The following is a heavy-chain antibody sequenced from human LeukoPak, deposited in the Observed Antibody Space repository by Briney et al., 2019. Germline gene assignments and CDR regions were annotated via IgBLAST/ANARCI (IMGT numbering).Heavy chain of an antibody. J-gene: IGHJ6*03. CDR2: IKQDGSEQ. Sequence: PGGSLRLPCSASGFTFGSSWMTWVRQAPGKGLEWVANIKQDGSEQYTADSLKGRFTISRDNDKKLVFLQMNSLRVDDTAVYYCARVGPSYYYYYMDAWGNGTTVIVSS. V-gene: IGHV3-7*01. CDR3: ARVGPSYYYYYMDA. CDR1: GFTFGSSW.